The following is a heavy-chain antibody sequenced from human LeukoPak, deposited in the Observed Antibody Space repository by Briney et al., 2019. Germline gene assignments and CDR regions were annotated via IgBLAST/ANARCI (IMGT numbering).Heavy chain of an antibody. CDR1: GFTFSSYA. J-gene: IGHJ6*03. Sequence: PGGSLRLSCAASGFTFSSYAMHWVRQAPGKGLEWVAVISYDGSNKYYADSVKGRFTISRDNSKNSLYLQMNSLRAEDTAVYYCARVPYGDYGLDYYYYMDVWGKGTTVTISS. D-gene: IGHD4-17*01. V-gene: IGHV3-30*04. CDR2: ISYDGSNK. CDR3: ARVPYGDYGLDYYYYMDV.